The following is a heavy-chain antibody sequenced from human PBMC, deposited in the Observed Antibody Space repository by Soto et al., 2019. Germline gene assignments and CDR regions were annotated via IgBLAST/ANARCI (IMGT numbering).Heavy chain of an antibody. CDR2: IIPIFGTA. CDR3: ARGPGYCSGGSCYSMHFQH. J-gene: IGHJ1*01. V-gene: IGHV1-69*01. Sequence: QVQLVQSGAEVKKPGSSVKVSCKASGGTFSGYAISWVRQAPGQGLEWMGGIIPIFGTANYAQKFQGRVTITADESTSTAYMELSSLRSEDTAVYYCARGPGYCSGGSCYSMHFQHWGQGTLVTVSS. CDR1: GGTFSGYA. D-gene: IGHD2-15*01.